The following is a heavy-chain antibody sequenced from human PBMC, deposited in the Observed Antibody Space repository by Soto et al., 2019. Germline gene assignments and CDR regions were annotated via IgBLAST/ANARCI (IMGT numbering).Heavy chain of an antibody. CDR2: IIPFLGVA. CDR3: AGGYDSGGYYLY. CDR1: GGTFSRYS. Sequence: QVQLVQSGAEVKKPGSSVKVSCKASGGTFSRYSITWVRQAPGQGLEWMGKIIPFLGVANSAQKFQGRVTITADTSASTAYMELSSLRSEDTAVYYCAGGYDSGGYYLYWGQGTLVTVSS. J-gene: IGHJ4*02. V-gene: IGHV1-69*02. D-gene: IGHD3-22*01.